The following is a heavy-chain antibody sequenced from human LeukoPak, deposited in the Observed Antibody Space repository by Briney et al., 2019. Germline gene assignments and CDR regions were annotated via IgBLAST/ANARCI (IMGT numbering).Heavy chain of an antibody. D-gene: IGHD2-21*02. V-gene: IGHV3-48*03. CDR2: ISRAGTTI. CDR3: ARDRGGGDTYFDF. CDR1: GFTFSSYG. Sequence: PGGSLRLSCAASGFTFSSYGMNWVRQAPGKGLEWISYISRAGTTIYYADSVKGRFTISRDNAKNSLYLQMSSLGAEDTAVYYCARDRGGGDTYFDFWGQGTLVTVSS. J-gene: IGHJ4*02.